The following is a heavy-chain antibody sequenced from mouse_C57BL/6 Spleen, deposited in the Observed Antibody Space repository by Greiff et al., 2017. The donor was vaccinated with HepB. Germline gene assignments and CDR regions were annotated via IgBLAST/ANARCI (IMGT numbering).Heavy chain of an antibody. J-gene: IGHJ3*01. Sequence: EVKLQQSGPELVKPGASVKIPCKASGYTFTDYNMDWVKQSHGKSLEWIGDINPNNGGTIYNQKFKGKATLTVDKSSSTAYMELRSLTSEDTAVYYCASTPLRKAWFAYWGQGTLVTVSA. CDR2: INPNNGGT. V-gene: IGHV1-18*01. CDR3: ASTPLRKAWFAY. CDR1: GYTFTDYN.